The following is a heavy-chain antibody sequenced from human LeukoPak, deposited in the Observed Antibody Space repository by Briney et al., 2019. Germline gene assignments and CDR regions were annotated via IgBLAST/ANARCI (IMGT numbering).Heavy chain of an antibody. CDR3: AKDGIYSSFSY. V-gene: IGHV3-23*01. Sequence: GGSLRLSCAASGFIFSSNYMGWVRQAPGKGLEWVSAISGSGGSTYYADSVKGRFTISRENSKNTLYLQMNSLRAEDTAVYYCAKDGIYSSFSYWGQGTLVTVSS. CDR2: ISGSGGST. J-gene: IGHJ4*02. CDR1: GFIFSSNY. D-gene: IGHD6-6*01.